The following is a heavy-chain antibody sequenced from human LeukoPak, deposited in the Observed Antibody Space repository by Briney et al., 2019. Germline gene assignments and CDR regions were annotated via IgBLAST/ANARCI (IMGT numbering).Heavy chain of an antibody. CDR3: ARDPLKYCSSTSCYEGPGDY. D-gene: IGHD2-2*01. CDR2: ISGSGGST. V-gene: IGHV3-23*01. J-gene: IGHJ4*02. Sequence: GGSLRLSCAASGFTFSSYSMNWVRQAPGKGLEWVSAISGSGGSTYYADSVKGRFTISRDNSKNTLYLQMNSLRAEDTAVYYCARDPLKYCSSTSCYEGPGDYWGQGTLVTVSS. CDR1: GFTFSSYS.